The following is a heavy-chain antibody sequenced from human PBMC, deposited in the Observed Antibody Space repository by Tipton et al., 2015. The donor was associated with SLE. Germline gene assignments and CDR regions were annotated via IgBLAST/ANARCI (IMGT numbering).Heavy chain of an antibody. J-gene: IGHJ5*02. CDR3: ARLRFLEEGFDP. V-gene: IGHV4-4*08. CDR1: GDSISSYY. Sequence: TLSLTCTISGDSISSYYWTWIRQPPGKGLEWIGYIQTSESTKSNPPLQSRVTISVDTSNNQFSLNLSSVTAADTAIYYCARLRFLEEGFDPWGQGTLVTVSS. CDR2: IQTSEST. D-gene: IGHD3-3*01.